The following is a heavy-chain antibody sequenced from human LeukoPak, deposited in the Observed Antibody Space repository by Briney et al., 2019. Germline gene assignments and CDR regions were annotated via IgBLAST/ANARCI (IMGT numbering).Heavy chain of an antibody. V-gene: IGHV3-21*01. Sequence: GGSLRLSCAASGFTFSSYSMNWVRLAPGKGLEWVSSISSSSSYIYYADSVKGRFTISRDNAKNSLYLQMNSLRAEDTAVYYCARDRYYYDSSGEDAFDIWGQGTMVTVSS. CDR2: ISSSSSYI. J-gene: IGHJ3*02. CDR1: GFTFSSYS. CDR3: ARDRYYYDSSGEDAFDI. D-gene: IGHD3-22*01.